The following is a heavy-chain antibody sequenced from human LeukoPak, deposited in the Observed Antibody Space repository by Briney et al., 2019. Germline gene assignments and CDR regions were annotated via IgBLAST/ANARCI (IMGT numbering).Heavy chain of an antibody. D-gene: IGHD1-26*01. J-gene: IGHJ4*02. CDR2: IYDSDNT. CDR1: GGSISFYY. Sequence: SETLSLTCSVSGGSISFYYWSWIRQPPGKGLEWIGYIYDSDNTNYNPSLKSRLTLSVDTSKNQISLTLTSVTAADTAIYYCARSPWAVPPDYWGQGTLVTVSS. V-gene: IGHV4-59*01. CDR3: ARSPWAVPPDY.